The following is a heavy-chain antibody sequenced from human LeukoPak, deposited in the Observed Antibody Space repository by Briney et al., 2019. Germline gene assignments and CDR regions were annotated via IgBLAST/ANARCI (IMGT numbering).Heavy chain of an antibody. J-gene: IGHJ4*02. CDR2: IWYDGSNK. CDR1: GFTFSSYG. CDR3: ARDTTGYGPDFDY. Sequence: QPGGSLRLSCAASGFTFSSYGMPWVRQAPGKGLEWVAVIWYDGSNKYYADSVKGRFTISRDNSKNTLYLQMNSLRAEDTAVYYCARDTTGYGPDFDYWGQGTLVTVSS. V-gene: IGHV3-33*01. D-gene: IGHD3-9*01.